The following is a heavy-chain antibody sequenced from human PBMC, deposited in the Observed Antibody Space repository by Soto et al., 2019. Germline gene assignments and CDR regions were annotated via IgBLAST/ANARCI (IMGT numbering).Heavy chain of an antibody. J-gene: IGHJ4*02. V-gene: IGHV1-58*01. Sequence: SVKVSCKASGFIFTSSSVQWVRQARGQRLEWIGWITVGTGNTNYAQKFQERVTITRDMSTSTAYMELSNLRSEDTAVYYCAAGDSSGYYGGWGRGTQVTVSS. CDR3: AAGDSSGYYGG. D-gene: IGHD3-22*01. CDR2: ITVGTGNT. CDR1: GFIFTSSS.